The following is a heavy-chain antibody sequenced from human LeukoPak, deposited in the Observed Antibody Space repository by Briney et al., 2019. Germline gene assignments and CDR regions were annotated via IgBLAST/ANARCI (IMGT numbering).Heavy chain of an antibody. J-gene: IGHJ4*02. CDR3: ARGMIRGVMDDY. D-gene: IGHD3-10*01. CDR2: ITQAGSDK. V-gene: IGHV3-7*02. Sequence: GGSLRLSCAASGFSFNNYCMSWVRQAPGKGLEWVADITQAGSDKYYSDAAKGRFTIPRDNAKNSLYRQVNSLRAEHTAVYYCARGMIRGVMDDYWGQGTLVTVSS. CDR1: GFSFNNYC.